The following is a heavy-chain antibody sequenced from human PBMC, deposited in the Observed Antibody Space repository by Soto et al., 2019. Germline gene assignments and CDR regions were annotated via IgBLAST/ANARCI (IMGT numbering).Heavy chain of an antibody. D-gene: IGHD3-3*01. CDR3: AKVRSTMYYDFWSGYYSG. V-gene: IGHV3-23*01. CDR2: ISGSGGST. CDR1: GFTFSSYA. Sequence: GGSLRLSCAASGFTFSSYAMSWVRQAPGKGLEWVSAISGSGGSTYYADSVKGRFTISRDNSKNTLYLQMNSLRAEDTAVYYCAKVRSTMYYDFWSGYYSGWGQGTLVNVSS. J-gene: IGHJ4*02.